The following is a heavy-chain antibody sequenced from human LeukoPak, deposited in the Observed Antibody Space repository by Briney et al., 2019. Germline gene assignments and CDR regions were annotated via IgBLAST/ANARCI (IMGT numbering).Heavy chain of an antibody. CDR2: IYYSGST. CDR3: ARVDSSSLYYYGMDV. Sequence: SETLSLTCTVSGGSISSSSYYWGWIRQPPGKGLEWIGSIYYSGSTYYNPSLKSRVTISVDTSKNQFSLKLSSVTAADTAVYYCARVDSSSLYYYGMDVWGQGTTVTVSS. CDR1: GGSISSSSYY. V-gene: IGHV4-39*07. J-gene: IGHJ6*02. D-gene: IGHD6-13*01.